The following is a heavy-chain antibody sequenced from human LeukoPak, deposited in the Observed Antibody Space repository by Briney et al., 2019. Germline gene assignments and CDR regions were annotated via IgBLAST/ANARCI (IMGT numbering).Heavy chain of an antibody. J-gene: IGHJ4*02. CDR2: FNCFGCST. V-gene: IGHV3-74*01. CDR3: ARVPHLRTTRGYFDY. CDR1: GFTSSSYS. D-gene: IGHD4-17*01. Sequence: ARSLRLSCPASGFTSSSYSMHWVRQAPEKLLVWVSRFNCFGCSTSYADSVKGRFTISRDNAKNTLYLQMSSLRAEDTAVYYCARVPHLRTTRGYFDYWGQGTLVTVSS.